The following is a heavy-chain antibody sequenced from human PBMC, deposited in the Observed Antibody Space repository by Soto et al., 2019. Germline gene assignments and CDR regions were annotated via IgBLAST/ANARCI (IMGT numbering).Heavy chain of an antibody. V-gene: IGHV4-59*01. J-gene: IGHJ6*02. CDR1: GGSISSYY. CDR2: IYYSGST. CDR3: ARDGQPDYYYYHMDV. D-gene: IGHD2-2*01. Sequence: PSETLSLTCSVSGGSISSYYWNWIRQPPGKGLEWIGYIYYSGSTNYNPSLKSRVTISVDTSKNQFSLKLSSVTAADTAVYYCARDGQPDYYYYHMDVWGQGTTVTVSS.